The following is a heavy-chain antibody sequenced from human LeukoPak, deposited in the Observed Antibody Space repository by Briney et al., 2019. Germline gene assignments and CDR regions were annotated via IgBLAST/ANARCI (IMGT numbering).Heavy chain of an antibody. Sequence: GGSLRLSCAASGFTFSSYAMSWVRQAPGKGLEWVSAISGSGGSTYYADSVKGRFTISRDNSKNTLYLQMNSLRAEDTAVYYCVKDRGDCSSTSCPRSPYYYYMDVWGKGTTVTVSS. CDR1: GFTFSSYA. J-gene: IGHJ6*03. CDR3: VKDRGDCSSTSCPRSPYYYYMDV. CDR2: ISGSGGST. D-gene: IGHD2-2*01. V-gene: IGHV3-23*01.